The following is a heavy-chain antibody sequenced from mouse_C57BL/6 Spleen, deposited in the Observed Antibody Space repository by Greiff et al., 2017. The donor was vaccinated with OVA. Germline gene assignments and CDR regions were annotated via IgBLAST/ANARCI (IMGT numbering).Heavy chain of an antibody. J-gene: IGHJ1*03. V-gene: IGHV1-61*01. CDR3: AHTVVARYWYFDV. CDR2: IYPSDSET. CDR1: GYTFTSYW. D-gene: IGHD1-1*01. Sequence: QVQLKQPGAELVRPGSSVKLSCKASGYTFTSYWMDWVKQRPGQGLEWIGNIYPSDSETHYNQKFKDKATLTVDKSSSTAYMQLSSLTSEDSAVYYCAHTVVARYWYFDVWGTGTTVTVSS.